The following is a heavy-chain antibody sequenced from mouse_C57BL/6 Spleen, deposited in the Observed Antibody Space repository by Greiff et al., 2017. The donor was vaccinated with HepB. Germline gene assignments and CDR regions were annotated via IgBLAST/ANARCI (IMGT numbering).Heavy chain of an antibody. CDR2: IYPGDGDT. V-gene: IGHV1-82*01. CDR3: ARRYDYDGGFYYFDY. D-gene: IGHD2-4*01. CDR1: GYAFSSSW. J-gene: IGHJ2*01. Sequence: QVQLKQSGPELVKPGASVKISCKASGYAFSSSWMNWVKQRPGKGLEWIGRIYPGDGDTNYNGKFKGKATLTADKSSSTAYMQLSSLTSEDSAVYFCARRYDYDGGFYYFDYWGQGTTLTVSS.